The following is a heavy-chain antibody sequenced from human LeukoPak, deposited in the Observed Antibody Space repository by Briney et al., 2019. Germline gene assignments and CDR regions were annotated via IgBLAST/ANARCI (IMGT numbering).Heavy chain of an antibody. V-gene: IGHV1-18*01. J-gene: IGHJ6*02. Sequence: GASVKVSCKTSGYTFTNSGISWVRQAPGQGLEWMGWISTYNGNTNYALKLQARVTMTTDTSTSTAYMELRSLRSDDTAVYYCARSVPDFGVVIQVGDQSHHYYGMDVWGQGTTVTVSS. CDR2: ISTYNGNT. CDR1: GYTFTNSG. D-gene: IGHD3-3*01. CDR3: ARSVPDFGVVIQVGDQSHHYYGMDV.